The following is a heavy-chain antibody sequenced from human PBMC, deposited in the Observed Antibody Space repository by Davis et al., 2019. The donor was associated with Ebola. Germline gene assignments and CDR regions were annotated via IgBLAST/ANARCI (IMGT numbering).Heavy chain of an antibody. V-gene: IGHV4-34*01. CDR1: GGSFSGYY. CDR3: ARGLRYCSSTSCYNNWFDP. J-gene: IGHJ5*02. D-gene: IGHD2-2*02. CDR2: INHSGST. Sequence: PSETLSLTCAVYGGSFSGYYWSWIRQPPGKGLEWIGEINHSGSTNYNPSLKSRVTISVDTSKNQFSLKLSSVTAADTAVYYCARGLRYCSSTSCYNNWFDPWGQGTLVTVSS.